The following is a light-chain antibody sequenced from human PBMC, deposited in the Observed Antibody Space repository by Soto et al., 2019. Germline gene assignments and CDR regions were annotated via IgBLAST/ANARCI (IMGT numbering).Light chain of an antibody. CDR3: QHYSTYPWT. Sequence: DIQMTQSPSTLSASVGDRVTITCRASQTISTLLAWYQQRPGKAPNLLIYKASRLESGVPSRFSGSGSGTEFTLTISTLQPDDFATYFCQHYSTYPWTFGQGNKVEVK. V-gene: IGKV1-5*03. CDR1: QTISTL. CDR2: KAS. J-gene: IGKJ1*01.